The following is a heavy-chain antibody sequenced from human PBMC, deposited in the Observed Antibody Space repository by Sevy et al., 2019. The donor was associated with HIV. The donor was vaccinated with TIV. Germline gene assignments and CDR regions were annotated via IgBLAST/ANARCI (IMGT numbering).Heavy chain of an antibody. V-gene: IGHV3-7*01. J-gene: IGHJ3*02. D-gene: IGHD3-16*01. Sequence: GGSLRLSCVTPGLTFGLYWMSWVRQAPGKGLEWVANINTDGREKYYVDSVTGRFTLSRDNAKNSLYLQMNSLRAEDTAVYYCASSLSKHLGTFDIWGRGTMVTVSS. CDR2: INTDGREK. CDR1: GLTFGLYW. CDR3: ASSLSKHLGTFDI.